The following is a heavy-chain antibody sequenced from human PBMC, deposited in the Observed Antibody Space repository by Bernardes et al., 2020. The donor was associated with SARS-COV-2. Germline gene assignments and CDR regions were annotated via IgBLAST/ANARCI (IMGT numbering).Heavy chain of an antibody. CDR2: INTNTGNP. Sequence: ASVKVSCKASGYTFTSYAMNWVRQAPGQGLEWMGWINTNTGNPTYAQGFTGRFVFSLDTSVSTAYLQISSLKAEDTAVYYCARVKRVVPAAIGVWFDPWGQGTLVTVSS. D-gene: IGHD2-2*01. V-gene: IGHV7-4-1*02. J-gene: IGHJ5*02. CDR1: GYTFTSYA. CDR3: ARVKRVVPAAIGVWFDP.